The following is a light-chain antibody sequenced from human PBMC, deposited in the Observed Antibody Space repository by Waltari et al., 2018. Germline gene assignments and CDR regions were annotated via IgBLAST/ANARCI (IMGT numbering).Light chain of an antibody. J-gene: IGKJ5*01. V-gene: IGKV3-15*01. CDR1: KSVSSN. Sequence: EIVLTQSPATLSVSPGERDTLSCRASKSVSSNLAWYQQKPGQPPRLLISGASTRAAGIPARFSGSGSATEFTLTISSLQSEDFAVYYCHQYNNWPPITFGQGTRLEIK. CDR3: HQYNNWPPIT. CDR2: GAS.